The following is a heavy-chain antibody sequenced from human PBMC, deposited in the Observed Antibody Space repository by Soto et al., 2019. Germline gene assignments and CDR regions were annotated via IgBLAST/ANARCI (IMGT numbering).Heavy chain of an antibody. CDR2: ISAYNGNT. CDR1: GYTFTSYG. V-gene: IGHV1-18*01. J-gene: IGHJ2*01. Sequence: QVQLVQSGAEVKKPGASVKVSCKASGYTFTSYGISWVRQAPGQGLEWMGWISAYNGNTNYAQKLQGRVTMTTDTSTSTAYMELRSLRSDDTAVYYCARALGYCSGGSCSASRRVDWYFDLWGRGTLVTVSS. D-gene: IGHD2-15*01. CDR3: ARALGYCSGGSCSASRRVDWYFDL.